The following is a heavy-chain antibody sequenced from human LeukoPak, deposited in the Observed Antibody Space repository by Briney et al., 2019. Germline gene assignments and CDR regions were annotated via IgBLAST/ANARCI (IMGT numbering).Heavy chain of an antibody. CDR1: GGSISSGGYS. CDR3: ARGGSSGPVDY. CDR2: IYHSGST. Sequence: PSETLSLTCAVSGGSISSGGYSWSWIRQPPGKGLEWIGYIYHSGSTYYNPSPKSRVTISVDRSKNQFSLKLSSVTAADTAVYYCARGGSSGPVDYWGQGTLVTVSS. J-gene: IGHJ4*02. D-gene: IGHD3-22*01. V-gene: IGHV4-30-2*01.